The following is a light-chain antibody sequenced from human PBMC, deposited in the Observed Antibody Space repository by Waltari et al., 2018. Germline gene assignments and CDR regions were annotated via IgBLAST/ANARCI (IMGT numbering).Light chain of an antibody. V-gene: IGKV1-5*03. Sequence: DIQMTQSPSTLSASVGDRVALTCRASQNIGTWLAWYQQKPGKAPKPLIHKASSLESGAPSRFSGSGSGTEFILTISSLQPDDFATYYCQQYNSYSQWPFGQGTKVEIK. CDR2: KAS. J-gene: IGKJ1*01. CDR1: QNIGTW. CDR3: QQYNSYSQWP.